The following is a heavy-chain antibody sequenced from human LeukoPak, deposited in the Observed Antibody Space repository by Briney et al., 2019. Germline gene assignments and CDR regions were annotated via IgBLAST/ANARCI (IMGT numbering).Heavy chain of an antibody. V-gene: IGHV3-30*02. D-gene: IGHD3/OR15-3a*01. CDR1: GFTFSDYC. Sequence: GGSLRLSCAASGFTFSDYCMHWVRQAPGKGLEWVTFIRYDGSKKYYADSVKGRFTFSRDNSKNMLYLQMNRLRADETAIYYCVKGRDFYFDYWGQGTLVTVSS. J-gene: IGHJ4*02. CDR2: IRYDGSKK. CDR3: VKGRDFYFDY.